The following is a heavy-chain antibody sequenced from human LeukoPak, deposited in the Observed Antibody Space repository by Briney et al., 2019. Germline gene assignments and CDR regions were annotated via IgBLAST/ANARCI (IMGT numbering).Heavy chain of an antibody. V-gene: IGHV4-39*01. CDR1: GGSVSSISLY. D-gene: IGHD6-13*01. CDR3: ARHTEQQLPYFDY. J-gene: IGHJ4*02. CDR2: IYYSGST. Sequence: PSETLSLTCTVSGGSVSSISLYWGWLRPPPGMGLEWFGSIYYSGSTYYNPSLKSRVTISVDTSKNQFSLKLSSVTAADTAVYYCARHTEQQLPYFDYWGQGTLVTVSS.